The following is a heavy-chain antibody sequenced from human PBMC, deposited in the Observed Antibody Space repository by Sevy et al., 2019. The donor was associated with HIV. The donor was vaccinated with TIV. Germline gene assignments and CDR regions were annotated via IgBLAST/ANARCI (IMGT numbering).Heavy chain of an antibody. CDR3: ARDDLRVDTAMVTLQIYHYYYMDV. CDR1: GFTFSSYA. J-gene: IGHJ6*03. Sequence: GGSLRLSCAASGFTFSSYAMHWVRQAPGKGLEWVAVISYDGSNKYYADSVKGRFTISRDNSKNTLYLQMNSLRAEDTAVYYCARDDLRVDTAMVTLQIYHYYYMDVWGKGTTVTVSS. CDR2: ISYDGSNK. V-gene: IGHV3-30-3*01. D-gene: IGHD5-18*01.